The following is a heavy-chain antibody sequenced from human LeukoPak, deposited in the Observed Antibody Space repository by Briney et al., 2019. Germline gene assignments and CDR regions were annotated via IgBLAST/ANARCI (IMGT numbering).Heavy chain of an antibody. V-gene: IGHV1-18*01. CDR2: MSVYNGDT. CDR3: ARDGSGYGY. CDR1: RYTLTRSV. J-gene: IGHJ4*02. Sequence: KASPKASRYTLTRSVISWVGQAPGHQVGWMGWMSVYNGDTNYAQKLQGRVTMTTDTSTSTAYIELRSLRSDDTAVYYWARDGSGYGYWGQGNLVTVSS. D-gene: IGHD3-16*01.